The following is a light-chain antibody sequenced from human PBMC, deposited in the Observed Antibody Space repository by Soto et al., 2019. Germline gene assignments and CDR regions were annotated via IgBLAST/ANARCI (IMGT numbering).Light chain of an antibody. CDR2: DVN. CDR3: CSYAGRYSWV. V-gene: IGLV2-11*01. J-gene: IGLJ3*02. CDR1: SSDVGAWNY. Sequence: QSALTQPRSVSGSPGQSVTIPCTGTSSDVGAWNYVSWYQQYPGQAPKLIIYDVNERPSGVPDRFSGSKSGNTASLTVSGLQVEDDADYYCCSYAGRYSWVFGGGTQLTVL.